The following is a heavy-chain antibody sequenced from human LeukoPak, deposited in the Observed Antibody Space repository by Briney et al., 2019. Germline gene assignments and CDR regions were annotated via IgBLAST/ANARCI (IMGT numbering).Heavy chain of an antibody. CDR1: GYTFTSYA. CDR2: MNPNSGNT. CDR3: ARGGDSSGYDAFDI. D-gene: IGHD3-22*01. Sequence: ASVKVSCKASGYTFTSYAMNWVRQATGQGLEWMGWMNPNSGNTGYAQKFQGRVTITRNTSISTAYMELSSLRSEDTAVYYCARGGDSSGYDAFDIWGQGTMVTVSS. V-gene: IGHV1-8*03. J-gene: IGHJ3*02.